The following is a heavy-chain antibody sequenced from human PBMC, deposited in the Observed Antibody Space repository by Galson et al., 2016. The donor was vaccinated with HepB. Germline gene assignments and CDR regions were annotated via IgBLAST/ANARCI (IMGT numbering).Heavy chain of an antibody. CDR1: GFTFSDYT. D-gene: IGHD6-19*01. Sequence: SLRLSCAASGFTFSDYTISWVRQAPGKGLDWVSVISDSGYSTYYADSVKGRFTISRDNSKNTVYLQMHSLRAEDTAVYYCAGGLYSSGWPKGDFWGQGSLVTVSS. CDR3: AGGLYSSGWPKGDF. J-gene: IGHJ4*02. V-gene: IGHV3-23*01. CDR2: ISDSGYST.